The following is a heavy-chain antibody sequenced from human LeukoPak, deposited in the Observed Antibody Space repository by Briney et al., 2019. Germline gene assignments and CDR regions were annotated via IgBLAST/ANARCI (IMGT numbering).Heavy chain of an antibody. V-gene: IGHV1-69*01. CDR2: IIPIFGTA. CDR3: ARVGDSLPFDP. D-gene: IGHD3-16*01. Sequence: ASVKVSCKASGGTFSSYAISWVRQAPGQGLEWMGGIIPIFGTANSAQKFQGRVTITADESTSTAYMELSSLRSEGTAVYYCARVGDSLPFDPWGQGTLVTVSS. CDR1: GGTFSSYA. J-gene: IGHJ5*02.